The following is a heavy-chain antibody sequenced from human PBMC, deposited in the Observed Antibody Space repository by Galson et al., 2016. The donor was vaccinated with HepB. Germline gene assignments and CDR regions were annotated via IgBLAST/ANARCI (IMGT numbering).Heavy chain of an antibody. CDR3: ARGSNSATAPHVCFYYAMDV. Sequence: SLRLSCAVSGFTFSSYGMHWVRQAPGKGLEWVSFISFDGSDKYNGDSVKGRFSISRDSSKNTVHLKMDSLRAEDTAVYYCARGSNSATAPHVCFYYAMDVCGQGTTVTVSS. CDR2: ISFDGSDK. CDR1: GFTFSSYG. J-gene: IGHJ6*02. V-gene: IGHV3-30*03. D-gene: IGHD1-26*01.